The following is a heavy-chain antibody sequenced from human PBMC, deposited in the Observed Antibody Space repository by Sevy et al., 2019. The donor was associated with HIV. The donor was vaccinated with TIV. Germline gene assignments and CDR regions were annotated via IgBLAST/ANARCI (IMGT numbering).Heavy chain of an antibody. V-gene: IGHV1-2*02. CDR3: ARLTTMPTSDDYGMDV. CDR2: INPNNGGT. CDR1: RYTFTDYY. J-gene: IGHJ6*02. Sequence: ASVKVSCKAARYTFTDYYVHWVRQGPGQGLEWMGWINPNNGGTKYAQRFQGRVTMTRDTSINTAYMELGSLTSDDTGVYYCARLTTMPTSDDYGMDVWGQGTTVTVSS. D-gene: IGHD4-17*01.